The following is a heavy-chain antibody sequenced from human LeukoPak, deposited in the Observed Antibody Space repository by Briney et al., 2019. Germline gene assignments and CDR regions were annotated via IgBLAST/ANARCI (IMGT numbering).Heavy chain of an antibody. J-gene: IGHJ3*02. Sequence: VGSLRLSCAASGFTFSSYSMTWVRQAPGKGLEWVANINQDGSEKYYVDSVKGRFTISRDNAKNSLYLQMNSLRAEDTAVYYCARDDAFDIWGQGTMVTVSS. V-gene: IGHV3-7*01. CDR1: GFTFSSYS. CDR3: ARDDAFDI. CDR2: INQDGSEK.